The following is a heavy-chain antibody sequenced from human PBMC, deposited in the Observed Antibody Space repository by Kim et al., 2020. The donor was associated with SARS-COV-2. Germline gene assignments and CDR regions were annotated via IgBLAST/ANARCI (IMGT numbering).Heavy chain of an antibody. D-gene: IGHD3-16*01. J-gene: IGHJ5*02. V-gene: IGHV4-4*02. Sequence: SRKGRVTISVDKSKNQFSLKMSSVTAADTAVYYCARGRMITFGGGGWFGPWGQGTLVTVSS. CDR3: ARGRMITFGGGGWFGP.